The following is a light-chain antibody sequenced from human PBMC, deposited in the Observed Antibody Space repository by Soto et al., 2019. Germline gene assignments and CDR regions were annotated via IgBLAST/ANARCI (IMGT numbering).Light chain of an antibody. Sequence: EIVMTQSPATLSVSPGERATLSCRASQSVGSNLAWYQQNPGQAPRLLIFGASTRATGIPARFSGSGSGTEFTLTISSLQSEDFAVYYCQHYNNLPLTFGGGTKVEIK. V-gene: IGKV3-15*01. CDR1: QSVGSN. CDR3: QHYNNLPLT. J-gene: IGKJ4*01. CDR2: GAS.